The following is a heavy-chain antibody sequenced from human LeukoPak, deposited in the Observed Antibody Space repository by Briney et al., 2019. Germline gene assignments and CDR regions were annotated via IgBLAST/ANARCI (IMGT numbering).Heavy chain of an antibody. CDR1: GFTFSSYA. J-gene: IGHJ6*03. D-gene: IGHD4-11*01. CDR2: ISGSGGST. Sequence: GTLTLSCAASGFTFSSYAMSWVRQPPGKGLEWVSAISGSGGSTYYADAVKGRFTISRDNSKNTLYLQMNSLRAEDTAVYYCASSKGDYYYMDVWGKGTTVTVSS. CDR3: ASSKGDYYYMDV. V-gene: IGHV3-23*01.